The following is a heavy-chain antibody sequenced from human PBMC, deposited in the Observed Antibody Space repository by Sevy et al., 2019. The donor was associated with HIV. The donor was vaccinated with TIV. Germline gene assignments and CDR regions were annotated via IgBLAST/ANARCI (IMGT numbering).Heavy chain of an antibody. CDR1: GFTFSNYD. J-gene: IGHJ6*02. CDR3: ARDGGYSDHGMDV. D-gene: IGHD1-26*01. Sequence: GGSLRLSCAASGFTFSNYDMNWVRQAPGKGLEWVSSISSSSSYIYYADSVKGRFTISRDNAKNTLHLQMNSLRAEDTAVYYCARDGGYSDHGMDVWGQGTTVTVSS. CDR2: ISSSSSYI. V-gene: IGHV3-21*01.